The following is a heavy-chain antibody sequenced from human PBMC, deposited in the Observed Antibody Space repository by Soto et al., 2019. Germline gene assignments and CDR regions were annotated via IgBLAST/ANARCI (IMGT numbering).Heavy chain of an antibody. Sequence: SLRLSCAASGFTFSSYGMHWVRQAPGKGLEWVAVISYDGSNKYYADSVKGRFTISRDNSKNTLYLQMNSLRAEDTAVYYCAKGRDNAAIWGKGTMVTVSS. V-gene: IGHV3-30*18. J-gene: IGHJ3*02. CDR1: GFTFSSYG. CDR3: AKGRDNAAI. D-gene: IGHD6-25*01. CDR2: ISYDGSNK.